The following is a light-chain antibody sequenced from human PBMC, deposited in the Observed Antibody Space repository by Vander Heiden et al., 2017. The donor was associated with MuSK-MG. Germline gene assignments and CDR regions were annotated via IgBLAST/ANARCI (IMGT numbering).Light chain of an antibody. J-gene: IGLJ2*01. V-gene: IGLV3-1*01. Sequence: SYELTQPPSVSVSPGQTASITCSGDKLGDKYACWYQQKPGQSPVLVIYQDIKRPSGIPERSSGSNSGNTATLTISGTQAMDEADYYCQAWDSSTGVFGGGTKLTVL. CDR2: QDI. CDR3: QAWDSSTGV. CDR1: KLGDKY.